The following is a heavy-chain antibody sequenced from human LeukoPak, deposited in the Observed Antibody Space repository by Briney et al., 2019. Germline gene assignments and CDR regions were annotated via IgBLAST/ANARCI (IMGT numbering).Heavy chain of an antibody. D-gene: IGHD3-22*01. CDR2: IKSKTDGGTT. CDR1: GFTFSNAW. J-gene: IGHJ6*02. Sequence: GGSLRLSCAASGFTFSNAWMSWVRQAPGKGLEWVGRIKSKTDGGTTDYAAPVKGRFTISRDDSKNTLYLQMNSLKTEDTAVYYCTTGYDSSGLPPYYYGMDVWGQGTTVTVSS. V-gene: IGHV3-15*01. CDR3: TTGYDSSGLPPYYYGMDV.